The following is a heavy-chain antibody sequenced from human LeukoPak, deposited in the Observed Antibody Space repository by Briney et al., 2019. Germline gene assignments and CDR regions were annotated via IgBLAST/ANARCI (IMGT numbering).Heavy chain of an antibody. Sequence: ASVKVSCKASGYTFTGYSMRWVRQAPGQGLEWMGRINPNSGDTNYAQKFQGRVTMTRDTSISTAYMELSRLRSDDTAFYYCAKTYYYGSGSSFWFDPWGQGTLVTVSS. CDR1: GYTFTGYS. CDR3: AKTYYYGSGSSFWFDP. CDR2: INPNSGDT. V-gene: IGHV1-2*06. J-gene: IGHJ5*02. D-gene: IGHD3-10*01.